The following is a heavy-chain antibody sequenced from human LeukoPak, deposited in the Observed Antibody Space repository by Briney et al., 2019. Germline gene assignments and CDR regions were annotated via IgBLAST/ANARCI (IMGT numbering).Heavy chain of an antibody. D-gene: IGHD5-18*01. CDR1: EFSVGSNY. CDR3: ANDPGWIQLNLG. J-gene: IGHJ4*02. V-gene: IGHV3-66*01. CDR2: IYSGGST. Sequence: PGGSLRLSCAASEFSVGSNYMTWVRQAPGKGLEWVSLIYSGGSTYYADSVKGRFTISRDNSKNTLYLQMNSLRAEDTAVYYCANDPGWIQLNLGRGQGTLVTVSS.